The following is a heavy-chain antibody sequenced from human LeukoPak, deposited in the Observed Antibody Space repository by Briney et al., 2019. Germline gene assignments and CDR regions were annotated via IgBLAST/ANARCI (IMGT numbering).Heavy chain of an antibody. Sequence: EASVTVSCKASGYTFTSYYMHWVRQAPGQGLEWMGLINPSGGSTSYAQKFQGRVTMTRDMSTSTVYMELSSLRSEDTAVYYCARDSWGDGYNYYFGYWGQGTLVTVSS. J-gene: IGHJ4*02. CDR3: ARDSWGDGYNYYFGY. D-gene: IGHD5-24*01. CDR2: INPSGGST. CDR1: GYTFTSYY. V-gene: IGHV1-46*01.